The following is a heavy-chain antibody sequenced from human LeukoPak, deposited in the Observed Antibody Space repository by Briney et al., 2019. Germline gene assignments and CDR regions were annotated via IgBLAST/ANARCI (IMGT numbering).Heavy chain of an antibody. V-gene: IGHV3-21*05. CDR2: ISNSGSYI. CDR3: ARAYASGSLSDV. CDR1: GFTFSKHG. J-gene: IGHJ6*04. D-gene: IGHD3-10*01. Sequence: PGGSLRLSCAASGFTFSKHGMNWVRQAPGKGMEWVSYISNSGSYIYYADSVKGRFTISRDNAKNSLYLQMNSLRVEDTAVYYYARAYASGSLSDVWGKGTTVIISS.